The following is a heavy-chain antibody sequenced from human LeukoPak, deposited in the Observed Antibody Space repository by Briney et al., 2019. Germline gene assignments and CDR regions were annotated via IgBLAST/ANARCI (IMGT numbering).Heavy chain of an antibody. J-gene: IGHJ4*02. CDR1: GGSFSGYY. V-gene: IGHV4-34*01. CDR3: ARDRGYYDSSGYYRPESFDY. Sequence: SETLSLTCAVYGGSFSGYYWSWIRQPPGKGLEWIGEINHSGSTNYNPSLKSRVTISVDTSKNQFSLKLSSVTAADTAVYYCARDRGYYDSSGYYRPESFDYWGQGTLVTVSS. D-gene: IGHD3-22*01. CDR2: INHSGST.